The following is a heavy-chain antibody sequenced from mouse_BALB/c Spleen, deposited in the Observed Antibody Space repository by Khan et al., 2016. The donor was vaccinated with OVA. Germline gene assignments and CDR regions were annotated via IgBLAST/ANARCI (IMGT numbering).Heavy chain of an antibody. D-gene: IGHD1-1*01. CDR1: GFTFSSYG. Sequence: DVQLVESGGGLVQPGGSRKLSCAASGFTFSSYGMHWVRQAPEKGLSWVAYISGDSNTIYYADTVKGRFTISRGNPKHTLFLRMTSLLSKDTAMDYWATSYFYGYYFDYWGPGTTLTVSS. CDR2: ISGDSNTI. J-gene: IGHJ2*01. CDR3: ATSYFYGYYFDY. V-gene: IGHV5-17*02.